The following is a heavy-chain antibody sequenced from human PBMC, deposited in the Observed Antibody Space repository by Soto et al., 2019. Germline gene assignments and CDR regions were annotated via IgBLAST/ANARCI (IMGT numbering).Heavy chain of an antibody. J-gene: IGHJ6*04. CDR1: GGTFSSYA. D-gene: IGHD6-6*01. Sequence: SVKVSCKAFGGTFSSYAISWVRQAPGQGLEWMGGIIPIFGTANYAQKFQGRVTITADESTSTAYMELSSLRSEDTAVYYCARSATEDSSSDYYFGMDVWGKGTTVTVAS. CDR2: IIPIFGTA. CDR3: ARSATEDSSSDYYFGMDV. V-gene: IGHV1-69*13.